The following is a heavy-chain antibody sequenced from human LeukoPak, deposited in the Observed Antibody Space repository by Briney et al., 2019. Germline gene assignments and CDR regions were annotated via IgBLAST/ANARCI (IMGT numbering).Heavy chain of an antibody. CDR2: ISGSGGYT. Sequence: GGSLRLSCAASGFTFSGYAMSWVRQAPGKGLEWVSAISGSGGYTYYADSVKGRFTISRDNSKNTLYVQMNSLRAEDTAVYYCAKGYCSSTSRYFHYYGMDVWGQGTTVTVSS. D-gene: IGHD2-2*01. V-gene: IGHV3-23*01. CDR1: GFTFSGYA. CDR3: AKGYCSSTSRYFHYYGMDV. J-gene: IGHJ6*02.